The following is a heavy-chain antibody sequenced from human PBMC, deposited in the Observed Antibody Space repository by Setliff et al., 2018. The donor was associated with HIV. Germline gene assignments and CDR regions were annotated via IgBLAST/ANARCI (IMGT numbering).Heavy chain of an antibody. CDR3: ARDRSSYNDYWSGYYSAYHMDV. J-gene: IGHJ6*03. V-gene: IGHV4-61*09. D-gene: IGHD3-3*01. Sequence: SETLSLTCTVSGGSISSNSHYWSWIRQPAGKGLEWIGHIYTTGSTKYNPSLKSRVTISVDTSKNQFSLTLSSVTAADTAVYFCARDRSSYNDYWSGYYSAYHMDVWGTGTAVTVSS. CDR2: IYTTGST. CDR1: GGSISSNSHY.